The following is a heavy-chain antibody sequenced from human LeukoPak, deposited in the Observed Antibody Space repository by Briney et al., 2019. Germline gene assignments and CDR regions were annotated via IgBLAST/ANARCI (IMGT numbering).Heavy chain of an antibody. V-gene: IGHV4-39*01. J-gene: IGHJ4*02. D-gene: IGHD3-10*01. CDR1: GGSISNRPYY. CDR3: ARYVVYGSGKYYFDY. Sequence: PSETLSLTCTVSGGSISNRPYYWGWIRQPPGRELEWLGSVYFSGSAYDNPSLKSRVTVSGDTSKNQISLRLNSVTAADTAVYYCARYVVYGSGKYYFDYWGQGTLVTVSS. CDR2: VYFSGSA.